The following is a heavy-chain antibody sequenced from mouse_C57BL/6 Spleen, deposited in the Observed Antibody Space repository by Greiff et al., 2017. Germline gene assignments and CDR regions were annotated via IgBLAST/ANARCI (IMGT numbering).Heavy chain of an antibody. V-gene: IGHV2-2*01. CDR2: IWSGGST. CDR1: GFSLTSYG. J-gene: IGHJ2*01. CDR3: ARNKGLAEDYFDY. D-gene: IGHD1-1*01. Sequence: VQGVESGPGLVQPSQSLSITCTVSGFSLTSYGVHWVRQSPGKGLEWLGVIWSGGSTDYNAAFISRLSISKDNSKSQVFFKMNSLQADDTAIYYCARNKGLAEDYFDYWGQGTTLTVSS.